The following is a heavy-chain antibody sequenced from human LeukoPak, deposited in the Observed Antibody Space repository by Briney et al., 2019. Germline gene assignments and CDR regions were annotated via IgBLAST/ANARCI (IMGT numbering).Heavy chain of an antibody. D-gene: IGHD3-10*01. J-gene: IGHJ4*02. CDR3: ARDSYGSGSYYRIDY. CDR1: GFTFSSFS. Sequence: GGSLRLSCAASGFTFSSFSMNWVRQAPGKGLEWVSYISSSSSAIYYADSVKGRFTISRDNAKNSLYLQMNSLRAEDTAVYYCARDSYGSGSYYRIDYWGQGTLVTVSS. CDR2: ISSSSSAI. V-gene: IGHV3-48*04.